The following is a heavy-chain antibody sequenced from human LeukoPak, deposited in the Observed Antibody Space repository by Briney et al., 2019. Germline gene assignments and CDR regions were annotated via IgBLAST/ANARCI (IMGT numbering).Heavy chain of an antibody. CDR1: GFTVSSNY. D-gene: IGHD6-19*01. J-gene: IGHJ4*02. CDR3: AKEGDSSGGYSSDY. CDR2: ISGSGGST. Sequence: GGSLRLSRAASGFTVSSNYMSWVRQAPGKGLEWVSAISGSGGSTYYADSVKGRFTISRDNSKNTLYLQMNSLRAEDTAVYYCAKEGDSSGGYSSDYWGQGTLVTVSS. V-gene: IGHV3-23*01.